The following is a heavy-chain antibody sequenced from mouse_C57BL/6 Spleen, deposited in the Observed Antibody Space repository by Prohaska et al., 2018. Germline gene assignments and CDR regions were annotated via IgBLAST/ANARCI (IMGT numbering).Heavy chain of an antibody. CDR3: AGDRDGYFAMDY. CDR1: GFPITSGYY. J-gene: IGHJ4*01. D-gene: IGHD2-3*01. V-gene: IGHV12-3*01. Sequence: FLTCSITGFPITSGYYWICIRQSPGKPLEWMGYITHSGETFYNPSLQSPISITRETSKNQFFLQLNSVTTEDTAMYYYAGDRDGYFAMDYWGQGTSVTVSS. CDR2: ITHSGET.